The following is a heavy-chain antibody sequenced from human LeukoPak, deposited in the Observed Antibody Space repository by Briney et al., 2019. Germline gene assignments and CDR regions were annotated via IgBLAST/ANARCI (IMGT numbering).Heavy chain of an antibody. J-gene: IGHJ5*02. CDR3: ARGGYYDILTGYPSGNNWFDP. CDR2: INPSGGST. V-gene: IGHV1-46*01. CDR1: GSTFTSYY. D-gene: IGHD3-9*01. Sequence: ASVKVSFKASGSTFTSYYMHWVRQAPGQGLEWMGIINPSGGSTSYSQKFQGRVTMTRDTSTSTVYMELSSLRSEDTAVYYCARGGYYDILTGYPSGNNWFDPWGQGTLVTVSS.